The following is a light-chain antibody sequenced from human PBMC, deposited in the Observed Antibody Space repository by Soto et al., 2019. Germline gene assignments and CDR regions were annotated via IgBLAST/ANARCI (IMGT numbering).Light chain of an antibody. J-gene: IGKJ1*01. CDR3: PQSHSTPWT. V-gene: IGKV1-39*01. CDR1: QTISTY. CDR2: GAT. Sequence: DIQMTQSPSSLSASVGDRVTITCRASQTISTYLNWYQQKPGKAPKLPIYGATSLQSGVPSRFTGNGSWTDLTLTINNLQPKDFTTYHWPQSHSTPWTIGQGTKVEIK.